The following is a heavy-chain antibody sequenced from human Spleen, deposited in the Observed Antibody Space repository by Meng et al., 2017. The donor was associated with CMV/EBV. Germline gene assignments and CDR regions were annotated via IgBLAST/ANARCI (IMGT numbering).Heavy chain of an antibody. CDR3: ARDPNPPYYSSPGYFDY. D-gene: IGHD3-10*01. Sequence: GESLKISCAASGFNFRTYEMNWVRQAPGKGLEWLSYISNTGSPIYYADSVKGRFTISRDNAKNSLYLQMSSLRAEDTAVYYCARDPNPPYYSSPGYFDYWGQGTLVTVSS. V-gene: IGHV3-48*03. J-gene: IGHJ4*02. CDR1: GFNFRTYE. CDR2: ISNTGSPI.